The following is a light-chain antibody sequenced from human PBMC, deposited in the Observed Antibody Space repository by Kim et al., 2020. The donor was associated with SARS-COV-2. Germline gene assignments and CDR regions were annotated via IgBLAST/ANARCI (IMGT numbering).Light chain of an antibody. J-gene: IGKJ1*01. CDR2: GAS. Sequence: EIVLTQSPGTLSLYPGGRATLSCRASQHINSAYLAWYQQKPGQAPRLLIYGASSRASGIPDTFSGSGSGTDFTLTISRLEPEDFAVYYCQHYGTSPWTFGQGTKVDIK. CDR1: QHINSAY. V-gene: IGKV3-20*01. CDR3: QHYGTSPWT.